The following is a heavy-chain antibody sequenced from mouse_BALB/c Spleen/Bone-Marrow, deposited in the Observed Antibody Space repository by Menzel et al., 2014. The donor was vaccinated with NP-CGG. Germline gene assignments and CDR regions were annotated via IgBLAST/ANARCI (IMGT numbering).Heavy chain of an antibody. CDR3: ARDYGPFDY. Sequence: EVMLVESGAELVKPGASVKLSCTASGFSIKDIYMHWVKQRPEQGLEWIGRIDPANGDTKYDPKFQGKATITADTSSNTAYLQLSSLTSEDTAVYYCARDYGPFDYWGQGTTLTVSS. V-gene: IGHV14-3*02. D-gene: IGHD1-2*01. J-gene: IGHJ2*01. CDR1: GFSIKDIY. CDR2: IDPANGDT.